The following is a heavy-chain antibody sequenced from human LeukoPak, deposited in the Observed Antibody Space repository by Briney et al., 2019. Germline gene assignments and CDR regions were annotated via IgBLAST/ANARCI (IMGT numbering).Heavy chain of an antibody. Sequence: ASVTVSCKASGYTFTSYYMHWVRQAPGQGLEWMGIIDPSGGSTSYAQKFQGRVTMTRDTSTSTVYMELSSLRSEDTAVYYCARGDVDSSGYYYFDYWGQGTLVTVSS. CDR2: IDPSGGST. D-gene: IGHD3-22*01. CDR1: GYTFTSYY. CDR3: ARGDVDSSGYYYFDY. V-gene: IGHV1-46*01. J-gene: IGHJ4*02.